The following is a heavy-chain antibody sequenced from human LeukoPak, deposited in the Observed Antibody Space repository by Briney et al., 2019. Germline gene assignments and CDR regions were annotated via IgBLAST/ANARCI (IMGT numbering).Heavy chain of an antibody. CDR2: INPSGGST. CDR1: GYTFTSYY. J-gene: IGHJ3*02. D-gene: IGHD6-6*01. Sequence: ASVKVSCKASGYTFTSYYMHWVRQAPGQGLEWMGIINPSGGSTSYAQKFQGRVTMTTDTSTSTAYMELRSLRSDDTAVYYCARAPPYSRSRNAFDIWGQGTMVTVSS. CDR3: ARAPPYSRSRNAFDI. V-gene: IGHV1-46*01.